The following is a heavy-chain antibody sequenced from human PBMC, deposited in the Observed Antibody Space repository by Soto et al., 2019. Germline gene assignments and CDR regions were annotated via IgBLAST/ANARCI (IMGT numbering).Heavy chain of an antibody. V-gene: IGHV1-3*01. CDR3: ARGLAAAGTIGWFDP. J-gene: IGHJ5*02. CDR2: INAGNGNT. D-gene: IGHD6-13*01. CDR1: GYTFTNYA. Sequence: ASVKVSCKASGYTFTNYAIHWVRQAPGQRLEWMGWINAGNGNTKYSQNFQGRVDITRDTSASTAYMDLSSLRSEDTAVYYCARGLAAAGTIGWFDPWGQGTLVTVSS.